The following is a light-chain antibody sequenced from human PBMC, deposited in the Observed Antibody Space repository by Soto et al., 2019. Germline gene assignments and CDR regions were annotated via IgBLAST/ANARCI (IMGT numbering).Light chain of an antibody. J-gene: IGKJ2*01. CDR1: RSVLYNSNNKNY. CDR3: QHHYTTPRT. Sequence: DIVMTQSPDSLAVSLGERATINCKSSRSVLYNSNNKNYLAWYQQKPGQPPKLLIYWASTRESGVPDRFSGSGSETDFTLTISSLQAEDVAVYYCQHHYTTPRTFGQGTKLEIK. V-gene: IGKV4-1*01. CDR2: WAS.